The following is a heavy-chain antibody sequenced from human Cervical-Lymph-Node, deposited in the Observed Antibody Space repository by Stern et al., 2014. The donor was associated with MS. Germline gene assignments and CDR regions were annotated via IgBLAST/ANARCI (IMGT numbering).Heavy chain of an antibody. V-gene: IGHV4-39*01. Sequence: VQLEESGPGLVKPSETLSLTCAVSGDSISSYTHYWAWIRQPPGKGLEWIGSVYYSGATYYNPALKSPGTISVDTSKNHFSLGLTSVTAADTAVYYCAKHACTGAACPFDLWGQGTLVTVSS. D-gene: IGHD2-8*02. CDR3: AKHACTGAACPFDL. CDR1: GDSISSYTHY. J-gene: IGHJ4*02. CDR2: VYYSGAT.